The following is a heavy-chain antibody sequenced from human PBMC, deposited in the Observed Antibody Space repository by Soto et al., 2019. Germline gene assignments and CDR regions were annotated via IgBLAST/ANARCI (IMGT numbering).Heavy chain of an antibody. J-gene: IGHJ3*02. CDR2: ISAYNGNT. D-gene: IGHD3-22*01. CDR1: GYTFTSYG. V-gene: IGHV1-18*04. Sequence: ASVKVSCKASGYTFTSYGISWVRQAPGQGLEWMGWISAYNGNTNYAQKLQGRVTMTTDTSTSTAYMELRSLRSDDTVVYYCARDLSNTYYDSSGYYYAHAFDIWGQGTMVTVSS. CDR3: ARDLSNTYYDSSGYYYAHAFDI.